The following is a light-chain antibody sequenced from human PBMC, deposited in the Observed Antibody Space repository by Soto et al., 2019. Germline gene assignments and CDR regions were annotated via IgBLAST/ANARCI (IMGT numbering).Light chain of an antibody. Sequence: EIVMTQSPATLSVSPGERATLSCRASQSVSSNLAWYQQKPGQAPRLLIYGASTRATGIPARFSGSGSGTAFTLTIRSLQSEDFAVYYCQQYNNWPFAFGPGTNVDIK. CDR1: QSVSSN. CDR3: QQYNNWPFA. CDR2: GAS. J-gene: IGKJ3*01. V-gene: IGKV3-15*01.